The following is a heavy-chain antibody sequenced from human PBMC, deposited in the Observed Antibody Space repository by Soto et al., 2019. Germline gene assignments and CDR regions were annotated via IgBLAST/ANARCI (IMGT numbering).Heavy chain of an antibody. J-gene: IGHJ4*02. V-gene: IGHV1-58*01. CDR1: GFTFAISA. D-gene: IGHD2-2*01. CDR3: AASTTHSDY. Sequence: ASVKVSCKASGFTFAISAVQWVRRARGQRLEWIGWIVVGSGNTDYSQKFQERVAITRDMSKSTAYMELTSLRSEDTAVYYCAASTTHSDYWGQGTQVTVSS. CDR2: IVVGSGNT.